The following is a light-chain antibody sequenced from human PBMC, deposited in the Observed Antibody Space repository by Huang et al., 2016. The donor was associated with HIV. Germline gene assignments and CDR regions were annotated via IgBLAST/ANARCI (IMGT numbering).Light chain of an antibody. Sequence: VMTQSPATLSVSPGERATLSCRASESIRRNLAWYQQRPGQPPRLLIYGASVRLPGIPDRFRGSGSGTEFSLTISSLQSEDFAVYYCQQYNKWPPYTYGQGTKLEIK. CDR1: ESIRRN. CDR2: GAS. J-gene: IGKJ2*01. CDR3: QQYNKWPPYT. V-gene: IGKV3-15*01.